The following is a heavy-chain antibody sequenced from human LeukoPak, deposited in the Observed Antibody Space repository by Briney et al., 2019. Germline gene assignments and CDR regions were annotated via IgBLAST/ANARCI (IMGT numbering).Heavy chain of an antibody. CDR3: ARGYFGPAYYFDI. CDR2: VSHSEHT. Sequence: PSETLSLTCIVSGDSVTGRFWSWVRQSPGKALEWIGCVSHSEHTRYNSSLRSRVSLSLDTSQNQFSLRLSSVTAADPAIYYCARGYFGPAYYFDIWGPGALVTVAP. J-gene: IGHJ4*02. CDR1: GDSVTGRF. V-gene: IGHV4-59*02. D-gene: IGHD3-22*01.